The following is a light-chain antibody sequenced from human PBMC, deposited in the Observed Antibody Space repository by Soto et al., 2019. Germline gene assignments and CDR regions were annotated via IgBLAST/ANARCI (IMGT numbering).Light chain of an antibody. CDR3: HHYANWALT. V-gene: IGKV3-20*01. CDR2: GAS. J-gene: IGKJ4*01. CDR1: QSVSSSY. Sequence: EIALTQSPGTLSLSPGERATLSCRASQSVSSSYLPSYQHKPAQPPRLPIYGASSSATRIPDRFSRSGSGTDLTLIIRRLVPEEFAIYYCHHYANWALTVGGGT.